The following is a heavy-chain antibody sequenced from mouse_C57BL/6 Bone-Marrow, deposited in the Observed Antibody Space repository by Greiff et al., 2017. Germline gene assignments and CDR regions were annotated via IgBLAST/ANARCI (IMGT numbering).Heavy chain of an antibody. CDR2: INPSTGGT. V-gene: IGHV1-42*01. CDR1: GYSFTGYY. CDR3: AREGYGYDRGY. Sequence: EVQLQQSGPELVKPGASVKISCKASGYSFTGYYMNWVKQSPEKSLEWIGEINPSTGGTTYNQKFKAKATLTVDKSSSTAYMQLKSLTSEDSAVYYCAREGYGYDRGYWGQGTTLTVSS. J-gene: IGHJ2*01. D-gene: IGHD2-2*01.